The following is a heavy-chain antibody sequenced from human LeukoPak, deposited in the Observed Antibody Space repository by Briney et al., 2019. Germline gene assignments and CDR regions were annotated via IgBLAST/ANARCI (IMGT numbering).Heavy chain of an antibody. CDR2: INAGNGNT. V-gene: IGHV1/OR15-3*02. CDR1: GYTFTGYY. D-gene: IGHD1-26*01. Sequence: ASVKVSCKASGYTFTGYYMHWVRQAPGQGLEWMGWINAGNGNTKYSQKLQGRVTITRDTSSSTAYMQLSSLRSEDTAVYYCARDICGGSDCAFDIWGQGTMVTVSS. J-gene: IGHJ3*02. CDR3: ARDICGGSDCAFDI.